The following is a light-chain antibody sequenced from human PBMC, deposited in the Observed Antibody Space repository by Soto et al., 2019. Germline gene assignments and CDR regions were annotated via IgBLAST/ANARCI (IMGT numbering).Light chain of an antibody. CDR3: QQSYSTPMYT. CDR2: AAS. J-gene: IGKJ2*01. CDR1: QSISRY. V-gene: IGKV1-39*01. Sequence: DIQMTQSPSSLSASVGDRVTITCRASQSISRYLNWYQQKPGKAPKLLIYAASSLQSGVPSRFSGSGSGTDFTLTISSLQPEDFATYYCQQSYSTPMYTCGPGTKLEIK.